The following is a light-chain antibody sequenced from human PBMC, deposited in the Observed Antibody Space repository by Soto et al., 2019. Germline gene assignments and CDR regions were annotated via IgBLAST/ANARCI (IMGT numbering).Light chain of an antibody. CDR3: QQYNNWPRT. CDR1: QSVASN. Sequence: EIVMTQSPATLSVSPGDRATLSCRASQSVASNLAWFQKKPGQAPRLLVYGASATATGIPARFSGSGSGTEFTLTISSLQSEDFAVYYCQQYNNWPRTFGQGTKVEIK. V-gene: IGKV3-15*01. J-gene: IGKJ1*01. CDR2: GAS.